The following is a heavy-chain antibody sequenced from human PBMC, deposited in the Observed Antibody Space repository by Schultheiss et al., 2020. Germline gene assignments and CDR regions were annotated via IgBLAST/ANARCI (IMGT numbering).Heavy chain of an antibody. Sequence: GGSLRLSCAASGFTFDDYAMHWVRQAPGKGLEWVSGISWNSGSIGYADSVKGRFTISRDNAKNSLYLQMNSLRAEDTALYYCAKDMIGSSSGFDYWGQGTLVTGSS. V-gene: IGHV3-9*01. CDR1: GFTFDDYA. D-gene: IGHD6-13*01. J-gene: IGHJ4*02. CDR2: ISWNSGSI. CDR3: AKDMIGSSSGFDY.